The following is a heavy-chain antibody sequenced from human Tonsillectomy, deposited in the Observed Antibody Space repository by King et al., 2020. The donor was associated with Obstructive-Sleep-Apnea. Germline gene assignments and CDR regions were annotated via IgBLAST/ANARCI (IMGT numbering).Heavy chain of an antibody. J-gene: IGHJ4*02. CDR1: GFTFSSYG. CDR3: AKDLSGSYCDY. CDR2: IRYDGSNK. D-gene: IGHD1-26*01. V-gene: IGHV3-30*02. Sequence: VQLVESGGGVVQPGRSLRLSCAASGFTFSSYGMHWVRQAPGKGLEWVAFIRYDGSNKYYADSVKGRFTISRDNSKNTLYLQMNSLRAEDTAVYYCAKDLSGSYCDYWGQGTLVTVSS.